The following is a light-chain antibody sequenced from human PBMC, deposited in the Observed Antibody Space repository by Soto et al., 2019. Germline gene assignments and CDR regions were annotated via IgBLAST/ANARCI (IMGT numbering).Light chain of an antibody. CDR3: QQYNNWPAT. J-gene: IGKJ1*01. Sequence: EIVMTQSPATPSVSPGERATLSCRASQSVSSNLAWYQQKPGQAPRLLIYGASTRATGIPARFSGSGSGTEFTLTISSLQSEDFAVYYCQQYNNWPATFGQGTKVEIK. CDR1: QSVSSN. V-gene: IGKV3-15*01. CDR2: GAS.